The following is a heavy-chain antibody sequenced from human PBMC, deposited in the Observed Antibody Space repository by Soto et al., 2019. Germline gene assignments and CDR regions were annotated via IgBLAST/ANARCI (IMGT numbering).Heavy chain of an antibody. CDR2: ISGSGGST. Sequence: VSPRLSRSASVFPCIMYSMCWVRQATGKGLEWVSAISGSGGSTYYADSVKCRFTISRDNSKNTLYLQMNSLRAEDTAVYYCAKVPMGIALPYNWFAHWGQGTLV. V-gene: IGHV3-23*01. J-gene: IGHJ5*02. D-gene: IGHD6-13*01. CDR1: VFPCIMYS. CDR3: AKVPMGIALPYNWFAH.